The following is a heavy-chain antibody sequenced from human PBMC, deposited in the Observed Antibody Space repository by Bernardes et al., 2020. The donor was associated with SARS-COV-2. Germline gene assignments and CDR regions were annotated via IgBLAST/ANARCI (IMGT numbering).Heavy chain of an antibody. D-gene: IGHD3-22*01. CDR3: AKSYDSSGYSGERREFDY. CDR2: ISGSGGSR. CDR1: GFTFSVSA. Sequence: GGSLRLSCAASGFTFSVSAMSWVRQAPGTGLEWVSGISGSGGSRYYADSVKGRFTISRDNSKNTLYLQMNSLRAEDTAVYYCAKSYDSSGYSGERREFDYWGQGTLVTVSS. V-gene: IGHV3-23*01. J-gene: IGHJ4*02.